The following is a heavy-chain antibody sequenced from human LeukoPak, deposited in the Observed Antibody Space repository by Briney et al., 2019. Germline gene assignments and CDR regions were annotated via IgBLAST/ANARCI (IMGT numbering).Heavy chain of an antibody. Sequence: ASVKVSCKASAYTFTSYDINWVRQATGQGLEWTGWMNPNSGNTGYAQKFQGRLTMTRNTSISTAYMELSSLRSEDTAVYYCARDPSSSRTFDYWGQGTLVTVSS. CDR3: ARDPSSSRTFDY. J-gene: IGHJ4*02. V-gene: IGHV1-8*01. D-gene: IGHD6-13*01. CDR1: AYTFTSYD. CDR2: MNPNSGNT.